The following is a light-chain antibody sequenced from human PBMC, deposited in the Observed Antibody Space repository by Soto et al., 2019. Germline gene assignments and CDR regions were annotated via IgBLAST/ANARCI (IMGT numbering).Light chain of an antibody. CDR3: CSYPPRNTRQIV. Sequence: QSALTQPASVSGSPGQSITISGTGTSSDVGGYNYVSWYQQHPGKAPKFMIYDVSNRPSGVSNRFSGSKSGNTASLTISGLQAEDEADYYCCSYPPRNTRQIVFGTGTKVTVL. CDR2: DVS. V-gene: IGLV2-14*01. CDR1: SSDVGGYNY. J-gene: IGLJ1*01.